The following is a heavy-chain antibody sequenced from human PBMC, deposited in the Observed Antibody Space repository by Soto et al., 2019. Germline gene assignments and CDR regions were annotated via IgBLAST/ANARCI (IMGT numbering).Heavy chain of an antibody. D-gene: IGHD4-4*01. V-gene: IGHV3-48*03. CDR3: ASDLYSEGTFDS. Sequence: VQLVESGGAFVQPGGSLRLSCAASGFTFAHYGMSWVRQAPGKGLEWIAYITKTGSTTYYADSVKGRFTISRDNVQDSLYRQMESLRADDKALYYYASDLYSEGTFDSWGQGTLVTISS. CDR1: GFTFAHYG. J-gene: IGHJ4*02. CDR2: ITKTGSTT.